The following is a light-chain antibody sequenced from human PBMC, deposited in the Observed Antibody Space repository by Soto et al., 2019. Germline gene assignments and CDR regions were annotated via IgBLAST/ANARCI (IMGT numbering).Light chain of an antibody. CDR1: QSVLYSSNNKNY. V-gene: IGKV4-1*01. CDR3: QQYYSTLLT. Sequence: DIVMTQSPDSLAVSLGERATINCKSSQSVLYSSNNKNYLAWYQQKPGQPPKLLIYWASTRESGVPDRFSGSGSGTDVTRTISSLQAEDVAVYYCQQYYSTLLTFGGGTTVEIK. J-gene: IGKJ4*01. CDR2: WAS.